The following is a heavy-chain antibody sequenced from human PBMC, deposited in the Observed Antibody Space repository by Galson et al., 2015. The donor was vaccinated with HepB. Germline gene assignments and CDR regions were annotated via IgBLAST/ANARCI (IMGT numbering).Heavy chain of an antibody. CDR3: ARDGTWALNYFDF. D-gene: IGHD1-1*01. Sequence: SLRLSCAASGFTFNNYEMNWVRQAPGKGLEWVSHISSSGGNRYYADSVRGRFTISRDNAKNSLYLQMDSLRAEDTAVYFCARDGTWALNYFDFWGQGTPVTVSS. J-gene: IGHJ4*02. V-gene: IGHV3-48*03. CDR2: ISSSGGNR. CDR1: GFTFNNYE.